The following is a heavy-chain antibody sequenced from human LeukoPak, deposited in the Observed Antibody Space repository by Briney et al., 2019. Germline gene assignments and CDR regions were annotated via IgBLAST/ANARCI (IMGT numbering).Heavy chain of an antibody. Sequence: SETLSLTCTVSGGSINSGDYYWSWIRQHPGKGLEWIGDIYYSGSTSYNPSLKSRVTISVDTSKNQFSLKMTSVTAADTAVYYCARDGDSEFFQHRGQGTLVAVSS. CDR3: ARDGDSEFFQH. V-gene: IGHV4-31*03. CDR2: IYYSGST. D-gene: IGHD2/OR15-2a*01. CDR1: GGSINSGDYY. J-gene: IGHJ1*01.